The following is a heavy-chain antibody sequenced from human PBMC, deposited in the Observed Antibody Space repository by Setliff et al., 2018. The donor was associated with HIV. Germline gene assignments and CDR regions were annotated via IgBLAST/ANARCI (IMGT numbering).Heavy chain of an antibody. D-gene: IGHD6-6*01. CDR2: ISGSGGST. Sequence: GGSLRLSCAASGITFSSYAMSWVRQAPGKGLEWVSGISGSGGSTYYADSVKGRFTISRDNSKNTLYLQMNSLRAEDTAVYYCAKVSSSSMAFQHWGQGTLVTAPQ. V-gene: IGHV3-23*01. CDR1: GITFSSYA. J-gene: IGHJ1*01. CDR3: AKVSSSSMAFQH.